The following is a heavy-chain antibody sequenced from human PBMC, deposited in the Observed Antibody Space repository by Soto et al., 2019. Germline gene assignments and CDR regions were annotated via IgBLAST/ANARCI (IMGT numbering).Heavy chain of an antibody. CDR2: ISAYNGNT. Sequence: ASVKVSCKASGYTFTSYGISWVRQAPGQGLEWMGWISAYNGNTNYAQKLQGRVTMTTDTSTSTAYMELRSLRSDDTAVYYCARDRPYPDTMGYFVPSPRGGWFDPWGQGTLVTVSS. J-gene: IGHJ5*02. CDR1: GYTFTSYG. CDR3: ARDRPYPDTMGYFVPSPRGGWFDP. D-gene: IGHD3-10*02. V-gene: IGHV1-18*01.